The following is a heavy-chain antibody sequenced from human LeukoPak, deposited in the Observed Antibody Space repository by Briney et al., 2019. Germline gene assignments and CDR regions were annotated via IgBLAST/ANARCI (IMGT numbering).Heavy chain of an antibody. J-gene: IGHJ5*02. D-gene: IGHD3-3*01. CDR3: AKNPIFGAVIAGGFDP. CDR1: GFTFSSYA. V-gene: IGHV3-23*01. CDR2: ISGSGGST. Sequence: GGSLRLSCAASGFTFSSYAMSWVRQAPGKGLEWVSAISGSGGSTYYADSVKGRFTISRDNSKNTLYLQMNSLRPEDTAVYYCAKNPIFGAVIAGGFDPWGQGTLVTVSS.